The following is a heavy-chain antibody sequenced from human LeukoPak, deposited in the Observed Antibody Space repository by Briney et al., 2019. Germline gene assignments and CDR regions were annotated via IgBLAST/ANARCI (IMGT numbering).Heavy chain of an antibody. CDR2: INTYNGNT. CDR3: ARDLYSSRTNDAFVI. J-gene: IGHJ3*02. Sequence: GASVKVSFKASGYTFTSYGISWVRQAPGQGLEWMGWINTYNGNTNYAQKVQGRVTMTTDTSTSTAYMELRSLRSDDTAVYYCARDLYSSRTNDAFVIWGQGTMVTVSS. D-gene: IGHD6-13*01. V-gene: IGHV1-18*01. CDR1: GYTFTSYG.